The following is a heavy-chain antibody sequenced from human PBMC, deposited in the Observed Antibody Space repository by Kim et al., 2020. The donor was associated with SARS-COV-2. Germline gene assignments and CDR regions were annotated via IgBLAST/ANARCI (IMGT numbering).Heavy chain of an antibody. D-gene: IGHD1-1*01. V-gene: IGHV1-46*01. Sequence: ASVKVSCKASGYTFTSYYMHWVRQAPGQGLEWMGIINPSGGSTSYAQKFQGRVTMTRDTSTSTVYMELSSLRSEDTAVYYCARESGMTTPHSAFDIWGQGTMVTVSS. CDR3: ARESGMTTPHSAFDI. J-gene: IGHJ3*02. CDR1: GYTFTSYY. CDR2: INPSGGST.